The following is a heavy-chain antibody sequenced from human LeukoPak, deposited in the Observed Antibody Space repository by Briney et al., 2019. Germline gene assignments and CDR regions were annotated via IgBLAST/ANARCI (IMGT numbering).Heavy chain of an antibody. Sequence: SETPSLTCTVSDDSNSSSSYYWGWIRQPPGKGLEWIGSIYYSGSTYYNPSLKSRITISVDTSKNQFSLKLSSVTAADTAVYYCARRSRYYDSSGHDYWGQGTLVTVSS. V-gene: IGHV4-39*01. CDR3: ARRSRYYDSSGHDY. CDR2: IYYSGST. D-gene: IGHD3-22*01. J-gene: IGHJ4*02. CDR1: DDSNSSSSYY.